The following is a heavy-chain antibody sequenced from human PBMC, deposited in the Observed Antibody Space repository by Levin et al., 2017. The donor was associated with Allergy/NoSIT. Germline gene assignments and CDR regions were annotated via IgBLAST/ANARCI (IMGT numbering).Heavy chain of an antibody. D-gene: IGHD6-19*01. CDR1: GFTFNNYA. CDR3: AKDAIRGSDQPYYFDY. CDR2: IINSGVGT. Sequence: PGGSLRLSCAASGFTFNNYAMSWVRLAPGKGLEWVSAIINSGVGTYYADSVKGRFTISRYHSKNTMYLQMNSLSAEDTAVYFCAKDAIRGSDQPYYFDYWGQGTLVTASS. J-gene: IGHJ4*02. V-gene: IGHV3-23*01.